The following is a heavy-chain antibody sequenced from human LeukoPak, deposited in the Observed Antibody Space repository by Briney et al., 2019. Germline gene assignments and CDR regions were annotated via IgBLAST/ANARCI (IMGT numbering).Heavy chain of an antibody. CDR3: ARDRSVGAFDY. CDR2: IWYDGSNK. D-gene: IGHD1-26*01. V-gene: IGHV3-33*01. Sequence: SGGSLRLSCAASGFTFSSYGMHWVRQAPGKGLEWVAVIWYDGSNKYYADSVKGRFTISRDNSKNTLYLQMNSLRAEDTAVYYCARDRSVGAFDYWGQGTLVTVSS. CDR1: GFTFSSYG. J-gene: IGHJ4*02.